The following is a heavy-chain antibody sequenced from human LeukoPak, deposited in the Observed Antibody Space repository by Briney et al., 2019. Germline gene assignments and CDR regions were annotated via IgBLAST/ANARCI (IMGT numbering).Heavy chain of an antibody. Sequence: GGSLRLSCAVSGFTFSRYWMNWGRQAPGKGLEWVANINQDGSEKYYVDSVKGRFTIYRDNAKNSLYLQMNSLRAEDTAVYYCTTDFNDYYDRYNYKGYFLFWGQGALVTVSS. CDR3: TTDFNDYYDRYNYKGYFLF. CDR1: GFTFSRYW. J-gene: IGHJ4*02. D-gene: IGHD3-22*01. V-gene: IGHV3-7*01. CDR2: INQDGSEK.